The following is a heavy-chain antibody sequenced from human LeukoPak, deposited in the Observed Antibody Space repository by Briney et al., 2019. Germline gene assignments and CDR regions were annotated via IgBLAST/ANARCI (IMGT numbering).Heavy chain of an antibody. CDR2: ISSSSSYI. CDR1: GFTFSSYS. V-gene: IGHV3-21*01. D-gene: IGHD3-10*01. CDR3: AREGNYGDDAFDI. Sequence: GGFLRLSCAASGFTFSSYSMNWVRQAPGKGLEWVSSISSSSSYIYYAGSVKGRFTISRDNAKNSLYLQMNSLRAEDTAVYYCAREGNYGDDAFDIWGQGTMVTVSS. J-gene: IGHJ3*02.